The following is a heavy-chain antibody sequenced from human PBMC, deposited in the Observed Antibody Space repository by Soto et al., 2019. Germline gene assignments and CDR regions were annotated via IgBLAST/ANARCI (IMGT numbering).Heavy chain of an antibody. J-gene: IGHJ4*02. V-gene: IGHV1-69*01. CDR2: IIPVFATP. CDR3: RREDRSSDY. Sequence: QVQLVQSGAEVKMPGSSVKVSCTASGDTFSNYAISWARQAPGQGLEWMGGIIPVFATPHYAQRFQGRVSITADESTRTVYMELRSLVSDDTAVYYCRREDRSSDYWGQGTLVIVSS. CDR1: GDTFSNYA. D-gene: IGHD6-6*01.